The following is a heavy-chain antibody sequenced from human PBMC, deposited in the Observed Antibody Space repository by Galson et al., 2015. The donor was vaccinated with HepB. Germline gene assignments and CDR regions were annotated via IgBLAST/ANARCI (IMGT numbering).Heavy chain of an antibody. V-gene: IGHV3-23*01. CDR2: ISGSGGST. J-gene: IGHJ5*02. CDR3: ANFYSSGWYRGGP. CDR1: GFTFSSYA. D-gene: IGHD6-19*01. Sequence: SLRLSCAASGFTFSSYAMSWVRQAPGKGLEWVSAISGSGGSTYYADSVKGRFTISRDNSKNTLYLQMNSLRAEDTAVYYCANFYSSGWYRGGPWGPGTLVTVSS.